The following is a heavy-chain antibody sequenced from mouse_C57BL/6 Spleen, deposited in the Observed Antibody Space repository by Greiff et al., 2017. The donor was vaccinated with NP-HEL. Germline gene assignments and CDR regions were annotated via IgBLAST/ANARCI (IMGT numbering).Heavy chain of an antibody. J-gene: IGHJ3*01. V-gene: IGHV5-15*01. CDR2: ISNLAYSI. Sequence: EVQLQESGGGLVQPGGSLKLSCAASGFTFSDYGMAWVRQAPRKGPEWVAFISNLAYSIYYADTVTGRFTISRENAKNTLYLEMSSLRSEDTAMYYCARSHYYDYDDGFAYWGQGTLVTVSA. D-gene: IGHD2-4*01. CDR3: ARSHYYDYDDGFAY. CDR1: GFTFSDYG.